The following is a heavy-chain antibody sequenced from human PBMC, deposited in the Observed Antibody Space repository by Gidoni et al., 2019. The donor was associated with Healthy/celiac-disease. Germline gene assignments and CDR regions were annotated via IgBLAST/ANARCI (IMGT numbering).Heavy chain of an antibody. D-gene: IGHD2-2*01. V-gene: IGHV4-31*03. Sequence: QVQLQESGPGLVKPSPTLSLTCPVSGRSISRGGYYWGWIRPHPGKGLEWIGYIYYSGSTYYNPSHKSRVTISVDTSKKQFSLKLSSVTAADTAVYYCARSPQGDIVVVPAAYNWFDPWGQGTLVTVSS. CDR2: IYYSGST. CDR1: GRSISRGGYY. CDR3: ARSPQGDIVVVPAAYNWFDP. J-gene: IGHJ5*02.